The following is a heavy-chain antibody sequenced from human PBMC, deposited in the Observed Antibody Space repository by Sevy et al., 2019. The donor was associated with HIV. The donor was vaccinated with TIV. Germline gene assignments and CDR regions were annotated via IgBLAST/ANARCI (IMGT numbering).Heavy chain of an antibody. D-gene: IGHD1-1*01. J-gene: IGHJ4*02. V-gene: IGHV3-43*01. CDR2: ISWDGGST. CDR1: GFTFDDYT. CDR3: AKTRNPWDFWTYYFDY. Sequence: GGSLRLSCAASGFTFDDYTMHWVRQAPGKGLEWVSLISWDGGSTYYAASVKGRFTISRDNSKNSLYLQMNSLRTEDTALYYCAKTRNPWDFWTYYFDYWGQGTLVTVSS.